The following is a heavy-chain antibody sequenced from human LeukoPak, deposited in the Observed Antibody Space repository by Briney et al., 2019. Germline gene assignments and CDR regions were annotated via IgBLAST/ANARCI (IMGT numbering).Heavy chain of an antibody. Sequence: SETLSLTCTVSGGSISSYYWSWIRQSPGKGLEWIGYIYYSGSTNYNPSLKSRVAISVDTSKNQFSLKLSSVTAADTAVYYCARGYSYGGAYYFDYWGQGTLVTVSS. CDR2: IYYSGST. D-gene: IGHD5-18*01. CDR3: ARGYSYGGAYYFDY. J-gene: IGHJ4*02. V-gene: IGHV4-59*01. CDR1: GGSISSYY.